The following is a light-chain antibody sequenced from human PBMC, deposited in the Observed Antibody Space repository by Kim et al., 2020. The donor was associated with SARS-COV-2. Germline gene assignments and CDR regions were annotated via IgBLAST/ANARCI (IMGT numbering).Light chain of an antibody. CDR1: QSISSW. CDR2: DAS. CDR3: QQYNSYPFT. J-gene: IGKJ4*01. Sequence: ASVGDRVTITCRASQSISSWLAWYQQKPGKAPKLLIYDASSLESGVPSRFSGSGSGTEFTLTISSLQPDDFATYYCQQYNSYPFTFGGGTKVDIK. V-gene: IGKV1-5*01.